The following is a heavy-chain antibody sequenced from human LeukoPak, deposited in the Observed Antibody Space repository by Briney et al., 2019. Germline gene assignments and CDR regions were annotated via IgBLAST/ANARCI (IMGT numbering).Heavy chain of an antibody. J-gene: IGHJ5*02. CDR3: ARGGSGGRSWFDP. CDR1: GFAFSSYT. Sequence: GGSLRLSCAASGFAFSSYTMSWVRQAPGKGLEWVSYISSSSSYTNYADSVKGRFTISRDNAKSSLYLQMNSLTAEDTAVYYCARGGSGGRSWFDPWGQGTLLTVSS. D-gene: IGHD2-15*01. CDR2: ISSSSSYT. V-gene: IGHV3-21*05.